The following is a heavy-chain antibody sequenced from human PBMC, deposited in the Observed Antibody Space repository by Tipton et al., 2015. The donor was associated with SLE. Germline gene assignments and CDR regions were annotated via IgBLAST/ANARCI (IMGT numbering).Heavy chain of an antibody. Sequence: TLSLTCTVSGGSISSGSYYWSWIRQPAGKGLEWIGRIYTSGSTNYNPSLKSRVTISVDTSKNQFSLKLSSVTAADTAVYYCARAAWVGATHQVDIWGQGTMVTVSS. CDR2: IYTSGST. V-gene: IGHV4-61*02. D-gene: IGHD1-26*01. J-gene: IGHJ3*02. CDR3: ARAAWVGATHQVDI. CDR1: GGSISSGSYY.